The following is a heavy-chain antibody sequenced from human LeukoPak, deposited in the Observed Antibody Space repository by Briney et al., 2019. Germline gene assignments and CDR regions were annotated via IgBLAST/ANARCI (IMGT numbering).Heavy chain of an antibody. V-gene: IGHV3-64*04. J-gene: IGHJ6*02. D-gene: IGHD5-12*01. Sequence: GGSLRLSCSPSGFTFSSYAMHWVRQAPGKGLEYVSGISSNGDSTYYADSVKGRFTISRDNSNNTLYLQMNSLRAEDTAVYYCAREYSDYGYYYNMEVWGQGTTVTVSS. CDR3: AREYSDYGYYYNMEV. CDR2: ISSNGDST. CDR1: GFTFSSYA.